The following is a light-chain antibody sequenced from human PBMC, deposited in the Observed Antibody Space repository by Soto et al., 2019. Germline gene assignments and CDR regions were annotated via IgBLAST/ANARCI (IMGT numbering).Light chain of an antibody. CDR1: RSVITN. CDR2: DAS. J-gene: IGKJ1*01. Sequence: EIVMTQSPGTLSVSPGERATLACRASRSVITNLAWYQQKPGQAPRLLIFDASTRATGVPARFSGSGSGTEFTLTISSLQSADFATYYCQQYYSWPRGTFGQGTKVDIK. CDR3: QQYYSWPRGT. V-gene: IGKV3-15*01.